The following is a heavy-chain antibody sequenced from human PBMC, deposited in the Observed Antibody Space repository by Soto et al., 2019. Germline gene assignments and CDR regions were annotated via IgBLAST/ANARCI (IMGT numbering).Heavy chain of an antibody. V-gene: IGHV4-34*01. Sequence: SETLSLTCAVYGGSFSGYYWSWLRLPPGKGLEWIGEINHSGSTNYNPSLKSRVTISVDTSKNQFSLKLSSVTAAGTAVYYCASLWRVSMVRGAPYYCFYIDVWGKGTTVTAP. D-gene: IGHD3-10*01. J-gene: IGHJ6*03. CDR1: GGSFSGYY. CDR3: ASLWRVSMVRGAPYYCFYIDV. CDR2: INHSGST.